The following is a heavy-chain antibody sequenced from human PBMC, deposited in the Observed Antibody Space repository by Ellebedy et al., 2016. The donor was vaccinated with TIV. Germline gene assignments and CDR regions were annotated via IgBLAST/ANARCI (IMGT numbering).Heavy chain of an antibody. CDR1: GYTFTRYG. V-gene: IGHV1-18*01. CDR3: ARGGPYYDSGGYIYYFDY. CDR2: TSAYNGNT. Sequence: ASVKVSXXASGYTFTRYGISWVRQAPGQGLEWMGWTSAYNGNTKYAQNLQGRVTMTTDTSTSTAYMELRGLRYDDTAVYYCARGGPYYDSGGYIYYFDYWGQGSLVTVSS. J-gene: IGHJ4*02. D-gene: IGHD3-22*01.